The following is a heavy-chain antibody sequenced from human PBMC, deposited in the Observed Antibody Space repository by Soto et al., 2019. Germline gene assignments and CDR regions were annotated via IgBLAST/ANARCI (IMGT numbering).Heavy chain of an antibody. Sequence: QVQLVQSGAEVKKPGSSVKVSCKASGGTFSSDSFSWVRQAPGQGLEWMGGIIPMFDTPIYAQKFQDRVTITADESTSTDYMRLSRLRSGDTAVYYCARSGGLDRDFNYWGQGSLVTVSS. D-gene: IGHD2-15*01. V-gene: IGHV1-69*12. CDR1: GGTFSSDS. J-gene: IGHJ4*02. CDR2: IIPMFDTP. CDR3: ARSGGLDRDFNY.